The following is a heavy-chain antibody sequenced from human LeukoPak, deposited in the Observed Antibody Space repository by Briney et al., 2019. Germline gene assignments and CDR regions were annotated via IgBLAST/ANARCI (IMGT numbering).Heavy chain of an antibody. CDR1: GFSLSTGGVR. D-gene: IGHD5-18*01. CDR3: ARDLSGYPFDY. CDR2: IDWDDDK. Sequence: SGPTLVNPTQTLTLTCTFSGFSLSTGGVRVSWIRQPPGKALEWLARIDWDDDKFYNTSLKTRLTISKDTSKNQVVLTMTNMDPVGTATYYCARDLSGYPFDYWGQGTLVTVSS. V-gene: IGHV2-70*04. J-gene: IGHJ4*02.